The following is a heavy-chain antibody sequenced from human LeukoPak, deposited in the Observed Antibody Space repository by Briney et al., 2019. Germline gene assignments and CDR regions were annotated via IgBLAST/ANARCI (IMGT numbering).Heavy chain of an antibody. CDR3: ARVRYCSGGSCYGGSYFDY. CDR1: GGSISSFY. V-gene: IGHV4-4*07. J-gene: IGHJ4*02. Sequence: SETLSLTCTVSGGSISSFYWSWIRQPAEKGLEWIGRIYTSGSTNYNPSLKGRVTMSVDTSKNQFSLKLSSVTAADTAVYYCARVRYCSGGSCYGGSYFDYWGQGTLVTVSS. CDR2: IYTSGST. D-gene: IGHD2-15*01.